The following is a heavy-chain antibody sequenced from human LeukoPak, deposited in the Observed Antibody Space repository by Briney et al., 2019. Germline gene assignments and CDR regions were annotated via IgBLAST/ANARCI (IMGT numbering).Heavy chain of an antibody. CDR2: ISSSSSYI. J-gene: IGHJ6*02. Sequence: PGGSLRLSCAASGFTFSSYSMNWVRQAPGKGLEWVSSISSSSSYIYYADSVKGRFTISRDNAKNSLYLQMNSLRAEDTAVYYCARGHVYSSSWYMYYYYGMDVWGQGTTVTVSS. CDR1: GFTFSSYS. D-gene: IGHD6-13*01. CDR3: ARGHVYSSSWYMYYYYGMDV. V-gene: IGHV3-21*01.